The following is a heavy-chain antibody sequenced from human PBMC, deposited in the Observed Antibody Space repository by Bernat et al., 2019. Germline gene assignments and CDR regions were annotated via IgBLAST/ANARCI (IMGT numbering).Heavy chain of an antibody. J-gene: IGHJ4*02. CDR3: AKDREVPLFDC. CDR1: GFTFGSYG. D-gene: IGHD2-2*01. Sequence: EVQLVESGGGLVQPGGSLRLSCAASGFTFGSYGMSWVRQPPGKGLEWVSFISGSGNTYYSASVKGRFTISRDNSKNTLFLQINSLRAEDTAVYYCAKDREVPLFDCWGQGTLVTVSS. CDR2: ISGSGNT. V-gene: IGHV3-23*04.